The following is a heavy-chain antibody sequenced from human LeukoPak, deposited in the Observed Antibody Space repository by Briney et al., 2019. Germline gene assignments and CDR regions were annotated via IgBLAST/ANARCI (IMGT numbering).Heavy chain of an antibody. D-gene: IGHD6-19*01. J-gene: IGHJ4*02. CDR3: ARRPSGWPSDY. CDR1: GFTFSSFE. V-gene: IGHV3-48*03. Sequence: PGGSLRLSCAASGFTFSSFEMHWVRQAPGKGLEWISYISSGGNTVYYADSVKGRVTISRDNGKNSLYLQMNSLRAEDTAVYYCARRPSGWPSDYWGQGTLVIVSS. CDR2: ISSGGNTV.